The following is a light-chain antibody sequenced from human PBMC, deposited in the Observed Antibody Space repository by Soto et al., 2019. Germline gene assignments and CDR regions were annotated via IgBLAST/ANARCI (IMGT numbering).Light chain of an antibody. V-gene: IGKV1-9*01. J-gene: IGKJ1*01. CDR3: KQYHTYST. Sequence: DIQLAQSPSVLSSSFGDTVTITCRASQALSNYLAWYQQKPGKAPDLLIYSASTLQSGVQSRFSGSGSGTEFTLTIRSLQPDDFATYYCKQYHTYSTFGQGTKVDIK. CDR2: SAS. CDR1: QALSNY.